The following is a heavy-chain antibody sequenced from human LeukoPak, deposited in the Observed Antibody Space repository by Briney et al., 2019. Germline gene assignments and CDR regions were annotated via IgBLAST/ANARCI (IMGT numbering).Heavy chain of an antibody. D-gene: IGHD3-10*01. J-gene: IGHJ4*02. CDR3: ARDEGYFYFSGSYYNGLDC. Sequence: GGSLRLACAASAFTVYNNYMRWVRQAPGKGLEFVSLIYRVGTTSYADSVKGRFTISRDNAKNSLYLQMNSLRAEDTAFYYCARDEGYFYFSGSYYNGLDCWGQGTLVTVSS. CDR2: IYRVGTT. V-gene: IGHV3-53*01. CDR1: AFTVYNNY.